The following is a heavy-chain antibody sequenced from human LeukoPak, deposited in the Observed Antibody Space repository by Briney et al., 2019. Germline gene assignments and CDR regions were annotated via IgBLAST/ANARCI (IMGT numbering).Heavy chain of an antibody. D-gene: IGHD3-22*01. CDR3: ARDRGDSSGYFNY. CDR1: GGSVSSSSYF. V-gene: IGHV4-39*07. Sequence: SETLSLTCTVSGGSVSSSSYFWGWLRQPPGKGLEWIGSIYYSGSTYYNPSLKSRVTISVDTSKNQFSLKLNSVTAADTAVYYCARDRGDSSGYFNYWGQGTLVTVSS. J-gene: IGHJ4*02. CDR2: IYYSGST.